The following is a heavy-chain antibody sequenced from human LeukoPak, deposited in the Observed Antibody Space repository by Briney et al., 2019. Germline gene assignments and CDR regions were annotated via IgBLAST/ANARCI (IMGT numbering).Heavy chain of an antibody. J-gene: IGHJ6*02. CDR3: ARVGAVTTPLYYYYGMDV. V-gene: IGHV4-4*02. Sequence: PSETLSLTCAVSGGSISSSNWWSWVRQPPGKGLEWIGEIYHSGSTNYNPSLKSRVTISVDKSKSQFSLNLSSVTAADTAVYYCARVGAVTTPLYYYYGMDVWGQGTTVTVSS. CDR2: IYHSGST. D-gene: IGHD4-17*01. CDR1: GGSISSSNW.